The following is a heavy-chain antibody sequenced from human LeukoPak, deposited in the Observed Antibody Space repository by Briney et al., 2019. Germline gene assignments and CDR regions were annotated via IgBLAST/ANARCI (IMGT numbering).Heavy chain of an antibody. CDR1: GGSITSNSYY. J-gene: IGHJ4*02. CDR2: AYHSGET. CDR3: AMTTVVTSDPYFDY. Sequence: SETLSLTCIVSGGSITSNSYYWGWIRQPPGKGLEWIGSAYHSGETYHNPSLKSRVTISPDTSRKQFSLNLNSVTAADTAVYYCAMTTVVTSDPYFDYWGQGTLVTVSS. V-gene: IGHV4-39*07. D-gene: IGHD4-23*01.